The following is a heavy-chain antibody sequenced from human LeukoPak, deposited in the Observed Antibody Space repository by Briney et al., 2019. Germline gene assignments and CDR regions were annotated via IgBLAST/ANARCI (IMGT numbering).Heavy chain of an antibody. V-gene: IGHV4-34*01. CDR3: ATYFISSSWTNNGFDP. CDR2: INHSGST. J-gene: IGHJ5*02. Sequence: SETLSLTCAVYGGSFTGYYWSWISQPPGKGMEWIGEINHSGSTNYNPSLKSRVTISVDTSKNQFSLKLSSVTAADTAVYYCATYFISSSWTNNGFDPWGQGTLVTVSS. CDR1: GGSFTGYY. D-gene: IGHD6-13*01.